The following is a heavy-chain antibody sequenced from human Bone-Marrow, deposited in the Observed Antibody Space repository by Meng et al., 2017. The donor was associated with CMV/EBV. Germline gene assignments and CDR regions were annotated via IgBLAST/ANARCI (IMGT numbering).Heavy chain of an antibody. CDR1: GYTFTSYG. CDR3: ARGPIVATIRPYYYFYGMDV. Sequence: ASVKVSCKASGYTFTSYGISWVRQAPGQGLEWMGWISAYNGNKNYAQTIQGRVTMTTDTSTRTAYMELRSLRSEDTAVYYCARGPIVATIRPYYYFYGMDVCGQATTATVSS. CDR2: ISAYNGNK. V-gene: IGHV1-18*01. J-gene: IGHJ6*02. D-gene: IGHD5-12*01.